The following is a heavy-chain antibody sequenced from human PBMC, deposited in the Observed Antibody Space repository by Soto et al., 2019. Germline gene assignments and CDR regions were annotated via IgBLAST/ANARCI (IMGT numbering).Heavy chain of an antibody. D-gene: IGHD3-3*01. CDR2: IHHSGST. CDR1: GGSFDGYY. V-gene: IGHV4-34*01. CDR3: ARGVDSWSGYLF. Sequence: TSATLSLACALYGGSFDGYYWSWIRQSPGKGVEWIGEIHHSGSTKYNPSLKSRVSLSVDTSTKQFSLKVTSMTAADRGVYYCARGVDSWSGYLFWGQGTPVTVSS. J-gene: IGHJ4*02.